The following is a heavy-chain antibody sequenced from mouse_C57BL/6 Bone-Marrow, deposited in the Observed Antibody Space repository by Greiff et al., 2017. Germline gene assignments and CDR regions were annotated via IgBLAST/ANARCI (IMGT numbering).Heavy chain of an antibody. D-gene: IGHD4-1*01. CDR2: ISDGGSYT. V-gene: IGHV5-4*01. J-gene: IGHJ1*03. Sequence: EVKVVESGGGLVKPGGSLKLSCAASGFTFSSYAMSWVRQTPEKRLEWVATISDGGSYTYYPDNVKGRFTISRDNAKNNLYLQMSHLKSEDTAMYYCARDGPNWDWYFDVWGTGTTVTVSS. CDR1: GFTFSSYA. CDR3: ARDGPNWDWYFDV.